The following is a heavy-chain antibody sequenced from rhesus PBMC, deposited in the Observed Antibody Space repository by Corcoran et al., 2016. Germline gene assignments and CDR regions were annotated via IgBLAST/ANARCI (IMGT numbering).Heavy chain of an antibody. CDR2: LLFDENKK. CDR1: GFTFSTYG. CDR3: VRGFYGLDS. Sequence: EVQLVESGGGLVQPGGSLRLSCEASGFTFSTYGIHWVRQAPGKGLEWVAVLLFDENKKSYADSMKDRFTISRDNAKNMVYLQMNNLKLEDTAVYYCVRGFYGLDSWGQGVVVTVSS. V-gene: IGHV3-54*02. J-gene: IGHJ6*01.